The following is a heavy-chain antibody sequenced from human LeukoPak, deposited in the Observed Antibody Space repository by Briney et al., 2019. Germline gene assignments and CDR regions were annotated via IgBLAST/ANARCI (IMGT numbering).Heavy chain of an antibody. J-gene: IGHJ4*02. D-gene: IGHD1-26*01. V-gene: IGHV3-23*01. CDR2: ISGRGDST. CDR1: GLTFNSCV. Sequence: GGSLRLSCAASGLTFNSCVMRWVRQAPGKGLEWVSAISGRGDSTYYADSVKGRFTISRDNSKNTLFLQMNSLRVEDTAIYYCAKEMYSGSYYGYLDYWGQGTLVTVSS. CDR3: AKEMYSGSYYGYLDY.